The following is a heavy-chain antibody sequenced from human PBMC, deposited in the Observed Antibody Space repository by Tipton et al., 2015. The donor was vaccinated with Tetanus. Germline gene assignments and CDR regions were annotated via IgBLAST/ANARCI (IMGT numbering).Heavy chain of an antibody. CDR3: ARDLPGDYYDSSGLGYYFDY. D-gene: IGHD3-22*01. CDR1: GFTFSSYG. Sequence: SLRLSCAASGFTFSSYGMHWVRQAPGKGLEWVAVIWYDGSNKYYADSVKGRFTISRDNSKNTLYLQMNSLRAEDTAVYYCARDLPGDYYDSSGLGYYFDYWGQGTLVTVSS. CDR2: IWYDGSNK. V-gene: IGHV3-33*01. J-gene: IGHJ4*02.